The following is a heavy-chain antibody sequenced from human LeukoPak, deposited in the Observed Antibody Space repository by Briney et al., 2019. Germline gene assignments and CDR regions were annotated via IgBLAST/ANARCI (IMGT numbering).Heavy chain of an antibody. CDR2: ISSSSSYI. CDR3: ATDLGEFDIEGNY. J-gene: IGHJ4*02. V-gene: IGHV3-21*01. CDR1: GYTFSSYS. Sequence: GGSLRLSCAASGYTFSSYSMNWVRQAPGKGLEWVSSISSSSSYIYYADSVKGRFTISRDNAKNSLYLQMNSLRAEDTAVYYCATDLGEFDIEGNYWGQGTLVTVSS. D-gene: IGHD3-10*01.